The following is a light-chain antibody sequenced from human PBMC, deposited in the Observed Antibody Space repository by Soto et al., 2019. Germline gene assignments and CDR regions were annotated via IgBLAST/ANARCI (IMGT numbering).Light chain of an antibody. J-gene: IGKJ1*01. CDR1: QSINTW. V-gene: IGKV1-5*01. CDR3: QQFGT. CDR2: DAS. Sequence: DIQMTQSPSTLSASVGDRVTITCRASQSINTWLAWYLQKPGKAPKLLIYDASSLESGVPSRFSGSGSGTEFTLTISSLQPDDFATYYCQQFGTFGQGTKVEIQ.